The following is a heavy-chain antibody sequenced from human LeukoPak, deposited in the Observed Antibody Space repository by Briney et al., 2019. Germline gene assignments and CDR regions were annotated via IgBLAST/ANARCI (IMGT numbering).Heavy chain of an antibody. CDR3: ARHGSGSRYYYCYGMDV. CDR2: IYPGDSDT. D-gene: IGHD3-10*01. CDR1: GYSFTSYW. V-gene: IGHV5-51*01. Sequence: GESLQISCQGSGYSFTSYWIGWVRQMPGKGLEWMGIIYPGDSDTRYSPSFQGQVTISADKSISTAYLQWSSLKASDTAMYYCARHGSGSRYYYCYGMDVWGQGTTVTVSS. J-gene: IGHJ6*02.